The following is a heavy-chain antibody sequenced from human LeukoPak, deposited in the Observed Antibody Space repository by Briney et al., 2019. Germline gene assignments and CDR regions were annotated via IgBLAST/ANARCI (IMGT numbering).Heavy chain of an antibody. Sequence: PGGSLRLSCAASGFTFSSYGMHWVRQAPGKGLEWVAVISYDGSNKYYADSVKGRFTISRDNSKNTLYLQMNSPRAEDTAVYYCAKVLSGSYPDGYWGQGTLVTVSS. CDR3: AKVLSGSYPDGY. CDR1: GFTFSSYG. D-gene: IGHD1-26*01. J-gene: IGHJ4*02. V-gene: IGHV3-30*18. CDR2: ISYDGSNK.